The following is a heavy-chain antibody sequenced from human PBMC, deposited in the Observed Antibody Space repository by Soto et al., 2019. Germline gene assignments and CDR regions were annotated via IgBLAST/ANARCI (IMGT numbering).Heavy chain of an antibody. J-gene: IGHJ4*02. Sequence: SLRLSCAASVFAFSTYAMHWVRQAPGKGLEWLTVISDDGRNIQYADSVKGRFTISRDNAKQTVYLQMNSLRREETAIYYCGKRGYYGDYVAGWGQGTLVTVSS. V-gene: IGHV3-30*18. D-gene: IGHD4-17*01. CDR3: GKRGYYGDYVAG. CDR1: VFAFSTYA. CDR2: ISDDGRNI.